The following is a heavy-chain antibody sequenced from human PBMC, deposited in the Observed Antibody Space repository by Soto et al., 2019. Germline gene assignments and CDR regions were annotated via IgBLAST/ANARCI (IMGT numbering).Heavy chain of an antibody. CDR2: IRSKAYGGTT. J-gene: IGHJ3*02. V-gene: IGHV3-49*03. CDR1: GFTFGDYA. Sequence: AGGSLRLSCTASGFTFGDYAMSWFRQAPGKGLEWVGFIRSKAYGGTTEYAASVKGRFTISRDDSKSIAYLQMNSLKTEDTAVYYCTRFTIFGVVIIPSDAFDIWGQGTMVTVSS. D-gene: IGHD3-3*01. CDR3: TRFTIFGVVIIPSDAFDI.